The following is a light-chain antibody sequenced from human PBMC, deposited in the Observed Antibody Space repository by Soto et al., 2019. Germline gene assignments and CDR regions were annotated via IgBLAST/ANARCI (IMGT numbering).Light chain of an antibody. V-gene: IGLV2-8*01. CDR1: SSDIGTYDY. CDR3: SSYAGDTTYV. Sequence: QSVLTQPPSASGSPGQSVTISCTGTSSDIGTYDYVSWYQHLPDKAPKLIIYEVSKRPSGVPDRFPGSKSGNTASLTISGLEAEDEADYYCSSYAGDTTYVFGTGTKVTVL. J-gene: IGLJ1*01. CDR2: EVS.